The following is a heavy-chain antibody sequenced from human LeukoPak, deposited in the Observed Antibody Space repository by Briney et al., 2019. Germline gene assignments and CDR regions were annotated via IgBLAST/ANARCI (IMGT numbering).Heavy chain of an antibody. CDR1: GYTFTTYA. D-gene: IGHD3-22*01. Sequence: ASVKVSCKALGYTFTTYAISWVRQAPGQGLEWMGWISAYNGNTNYAQKFQGRITMTTDTSTSTAYMELSSLASDDTAVYYCARIPADSSSYYYISYFDYWGQGTLVTVPS. V-gene: IGHV1-18*01. CDR3: ARIPADSSSYYYISYFDY. CDR2: ISAYNGNT. J-gene: IGHJ4*02.